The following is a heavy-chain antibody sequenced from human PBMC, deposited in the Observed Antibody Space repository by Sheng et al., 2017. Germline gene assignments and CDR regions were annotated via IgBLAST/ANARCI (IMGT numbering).Heavy chain of an antibody. CDR1: GFTFSSYS. CDR2: IWYDGSNK. J-gene: IGHJ4*01. D-gene: IGHD2-21*02. V-gene: IGHV3-33*01. Sequence: QVQLVESGGGVVQPGRSLRLSCAASGFTFSSYSMHWVRQAPGKGLEWVAVIWYDGSNKYYADSVKGRFTISRDNSKNTLYLQMNSLRAEDTAVYYCARDKCGGDCSPDYWARNAGHRLL. CDR3: ARDKCGGDCSPDY.